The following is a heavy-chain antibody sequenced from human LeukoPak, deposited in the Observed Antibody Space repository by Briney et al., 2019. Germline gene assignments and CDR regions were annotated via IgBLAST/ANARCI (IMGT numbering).Heavy chain of an antibody. CDR1: GFTFSSYG. J-gene: IGHJ4*02. CDR3: AKRMGPIGTTGDRPLDY. V-gene: IGHV3-30*02. Sequence: GGSLRLSCAASGFTFSSYGMHWVRQAPGKGLEWVAFIRYDGSNKYYADSLKGRFTISRDNSKNTLYLQMNSLTAEDTAVYYCAKRMGPIGTTGDRPLDYWGQGTLVTVSS. CDR2: IRYDGSNK. D-gene: IGHD4-17*01.